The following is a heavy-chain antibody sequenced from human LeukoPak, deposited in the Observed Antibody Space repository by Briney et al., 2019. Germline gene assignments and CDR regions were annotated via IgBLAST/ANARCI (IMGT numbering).Heavy chain of an antibody. J-gene: IGHJ4*02. CDR1: GYSFTSYW. CDR3: ARLEDYVWGSYRSPDY. D-gene: IGHD3-16*02. Sequence: GESLKISCNGSGYSFTSYWIGWVRQMPGKGLEWMGIIYPGDSDTRYSPSFQGQVTISADKSISTAYLQWSSLKASDTAMYYCARLEDYVWGSYRSPDYWGQGTLVTVSS. CDR2: IYPGDSDT. V-gene: IGHV5-51*01.